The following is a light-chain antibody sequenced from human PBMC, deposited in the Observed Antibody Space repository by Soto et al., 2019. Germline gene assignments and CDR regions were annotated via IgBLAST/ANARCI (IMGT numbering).Light chain of an antibody. V-gene: IGLV6-57*04. Sequence: NFMLTQPHSVSESPGKTITISCTRSGGSIASNYVQWYQQRPGSAPTNVIYEGNQRPSGVPDRFSGSIDTSSNSASLTISGLKTEDEADYFCQSYDSSSVVFGGGTKLTVL. CDR2: EGN. CDR1: GGSIASNY. CDR3: QSYDSSSVV. J-gene: IGLJ2*01.